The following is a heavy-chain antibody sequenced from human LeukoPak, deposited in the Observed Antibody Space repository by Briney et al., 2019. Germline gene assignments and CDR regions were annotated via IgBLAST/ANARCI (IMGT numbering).Heavy chain of an antibody. J-gene: IGHJ4*02. CDR3: ATTGREDIWFGDQVVGEL. CDR2: FSGSGGST. CDR1: GFIFSNYA. V-gene: IGHV3-23*01. Sequence: PGGSLRLSCAASGFIFSNYAMSWVRQAPGKGLQWVSAFSGSGGSTYYADSVKGRFTISRDNSKNTLYLQMNSLRAEDTAVYYCATTGREDIWFGDQVVGELWGQGTLITVSS. D-gene: IGHD3-10*01.